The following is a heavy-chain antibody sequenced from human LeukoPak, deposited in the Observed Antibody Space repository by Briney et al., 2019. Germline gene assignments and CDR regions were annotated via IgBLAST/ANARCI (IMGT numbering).Heavy chain of an antibody. D-gene: IGHD3-9*01. CDR1: GGSISSSNW. CDR2: IYHSGST. J-gene: IGHJ4*02. V-gene: IGHV4-4*02. Sequence: SGTLSLTCAVSGGSISSSNWWSWVRQPPGKGLEWIGEIYHSGSTDYNPSLKSRVTMSVDKSKNQFPLKLSSVTAADTAVYYCARVSYDILTGKLTWGYYFDYWGQGTLVTVSS. CDR3: ARVSYDILTGKLTWGYYFDY.